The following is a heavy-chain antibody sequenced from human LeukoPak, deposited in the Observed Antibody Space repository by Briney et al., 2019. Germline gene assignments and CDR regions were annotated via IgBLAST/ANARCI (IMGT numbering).Heavy chain of an antibody. CDR1: GFTFSSYA. CDR2: ISYDGSNK. J-gene: IGHJ4*02. D-gene: IGHD1-26*01. Sequence: GGSLRLSCAASGFTFSSYAMHWVRQAPGKGLEWVAVISYDGSNKYYADSVKGRFTISRDNSKNTLYLQMNSLRAEDTAVYYCAREIEWALDYWGQGTLVTVSS. V-gene: IGHV3-30-3*01. CDR3: AREIEWALDY.